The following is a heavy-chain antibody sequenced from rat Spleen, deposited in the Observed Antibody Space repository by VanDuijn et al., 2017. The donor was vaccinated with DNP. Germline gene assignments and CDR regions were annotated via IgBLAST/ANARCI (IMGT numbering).Heavy chain of an antibody. CDR1: GFTFSNYD. CDR2: ISNTGDST. J-gene: IGHJ2*01. D-gene: IGHD1-1*01. CDR3: ARDGQWDYLDY. Sequence: EVQLVESGGDLVQPGRSLKLSCVAFGFTFSNYDMAWVRQSPTKGLEWVTTISNTGDSTYYLDSVRGRFTISRDNGESSLYLQMNILWSEDTATYYCARDGQWDYLDYWGQGVTVTVAS. V-gene: IGHV5-25*01.